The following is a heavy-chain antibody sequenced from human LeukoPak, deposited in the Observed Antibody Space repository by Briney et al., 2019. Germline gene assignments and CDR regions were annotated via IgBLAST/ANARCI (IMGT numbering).Heavy chain of an antibody. J-gene: IGHJ6*03. CDR3: ARAFYGSGDQYYYYYYYMDV. Sequence: ASVKVSCKASGGTFSSYGISWVRQAPGQGLEWMGWISAYNGNTNYAQKLQGRVTMTTDTSTSTAYMELRSLRSDDTAVYYCARAFYGSGDQYYYYYYYMDVWGKGTTVTVSS. CDR2: ISAYNGNT. V-gene: IGHV1-18*01. CDR1: GGTFSSYG. D-gene: IGHD3-10*01.